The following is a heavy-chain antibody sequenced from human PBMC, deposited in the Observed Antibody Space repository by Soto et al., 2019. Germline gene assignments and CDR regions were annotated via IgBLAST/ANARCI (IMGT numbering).Heavy chain of an antibody. Sequence: HGGSLRLSCAASGFTFSSYDMHWVRQATGKGLEWVSAIGTAGDTYYPGSVKGRFTISRENAKNSLYLQMNSLRAGDTAVYYCARDRGMATFDYWGQGTLVTVSS. CDR2: IGTAGDT. J-gene: IGHJ4*02. CDR1: GFTFSSYD. D-gene: IGHD5-12*01. V-gene: IGHV3-13*01. CDR3: ARDRGMATFDY.